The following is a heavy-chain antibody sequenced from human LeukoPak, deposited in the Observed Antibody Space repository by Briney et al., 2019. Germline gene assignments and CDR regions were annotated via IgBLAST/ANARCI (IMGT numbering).Heavy chain of an antibody. CDR1: GGSINDYY. J-gene: IGHJ3*02. CDR3: ARDSWTPATVNAFDI. V-gene: IGHV4-4*07. D-gene: IGHD5-18*01. Sequence: SETLSLTCTVSGGSINDYYWSWIRQPAGQGLEWIGRIYTSGSTNYNPSLKSRVTMSVDTSKCRLSLKLNSVTAADTAVYYCARDSWTPATVNAFDIWGQGTMVTVSS. CDR2: IYTSGST.